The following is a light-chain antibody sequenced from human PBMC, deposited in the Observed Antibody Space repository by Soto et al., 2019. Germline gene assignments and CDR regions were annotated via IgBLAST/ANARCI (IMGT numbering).Light chain of an antibody. Sequence: QSVLTQPPSVSGAPGQRVTISCTVSSSNIGAGYDVHWYQRLPGTAPKVLIYNNNNRPSGVPDRFSGSKSGTSASLAITGLQAEDEADYYCQSYDSSLSGSYVFGTGTKVTVL. CDR2: NNN. V-gene: IGLV1-40*01. CDR1: SSNIGAGYD. J-gene: IGLJ1*01. CDR3: QSYDSSLSGSYV.